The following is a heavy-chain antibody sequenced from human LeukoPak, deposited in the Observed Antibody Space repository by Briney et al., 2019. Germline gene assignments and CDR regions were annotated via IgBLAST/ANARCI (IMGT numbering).Heavy chain of an antibody. D-gene: IGHD2-15*01. CDR1: GFTFTTYW. CDR3: ARLGYCSGGSCYIVG. V-gene: IGHV3-21*01. J-gene: IGHJ4*02. CDR2: ISSSSSYI. Sequence: PGGSLRLSCAVSGFTFTTYWLGWVRQAPGKGLEWVSSISSSSSYIYYADSVKGRFTISRDNAKNSLYLQMNSLRAEDTAMYYCARLGYCSGGSCYIVGWGQGTLVTVSS.